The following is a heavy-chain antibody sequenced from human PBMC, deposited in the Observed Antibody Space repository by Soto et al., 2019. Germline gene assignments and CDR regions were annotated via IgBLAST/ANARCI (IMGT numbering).Heavy chain of an antibody. CDR2: TRNKANGYTT. J-gene: IGHJ4*02. Sequence: GGSLRLSCAASGFAFSDHYMDWVRQAPGKGLEWVGRTRNKANGYTTQYAASVKGRFTISRDESKSSIYLQMNSLKTEDTAVYYCTREERYYIDTSGSIDYWGQGTVVTVSS. CDR3: TREERYYIDTSGSIDY. CDR1: GFAFSDHY. D-gene: IGHD3-22*01. V-gene: IGHV3-72*01.